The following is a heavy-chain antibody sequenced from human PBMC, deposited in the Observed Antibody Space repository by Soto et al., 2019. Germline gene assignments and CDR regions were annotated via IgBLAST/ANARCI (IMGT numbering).Heavy chain of an antibody. CDR2: ISYDGNNK. CDR1: GFTFSDYA. J-gene: IGHJ3*02. CDR3: ARDHSASGWGYGAFDI. D-gene: IGHD6-19*01. Sequence: QVQLVESGGGVVQPGRSLRLSCAASGFTFSDYAMHWVRQAPGKGLEWLALISYDGNNKYYADSVKGRFTISRDNSKNTLYLQRNSLTADDTAVYYCARDHSASGWGYGAFDIWGQGTLVTVSS. V-gene: IGHV3-30-3*01.